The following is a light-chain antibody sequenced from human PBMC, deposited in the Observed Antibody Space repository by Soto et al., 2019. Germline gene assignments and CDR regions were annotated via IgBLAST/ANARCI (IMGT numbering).Light chain of an antibody. CDR1: QDISNF. J-gene: IGKJ4*01. CDR3: QQYDKQPVT. Sequence: DIQMTQSPSSLSVSVGDRVTITCQASQDISNFLNWYHQTPGKAPRLLIYDVSNLQPGVASRFSGSGSGTDFTFTINSLQPEDIGTFYCQQYDKQPVTFGGGTKVDIK. CDR2: DVS. V-gene: IGKV1-33*01.